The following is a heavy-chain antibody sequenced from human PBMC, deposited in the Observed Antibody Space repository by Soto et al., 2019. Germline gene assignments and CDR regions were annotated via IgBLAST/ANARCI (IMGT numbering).Heavy chain of an antibody. D-gene: IGHD2-15*01. CDR1: GYSFTSYW. J-gene: IGHJ6*02. CDR2: IDPSDSYT. V-gene: IGHV5-10-1*01. Sequence: PGESLKLSCKGSGYSFTSYWISWVRQMPGKGLEWMGRIDPSDSYTNYSPSFQGHVTISADKSISTAYLQWSSLKASDTAMYYCASLRRGDRIPQHYYYYGMDVWGQGTTVTVSS. CDR3: ASLRRGDRIPQHYYYYGMDV.